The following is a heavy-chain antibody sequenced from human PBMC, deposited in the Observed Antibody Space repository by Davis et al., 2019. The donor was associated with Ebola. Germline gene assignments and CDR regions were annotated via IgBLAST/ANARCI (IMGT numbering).Heavy chain of an antibody. D-gene: IGHD5-24*01. J-gene: IGHJ4*02. CDR1: GYSFTTYW. Sequence: GGSLRLSCKGSGYSFTTYWIVWVRQMPGKGQECMGIIFPGDSDTRYSPSFQGQVTISADKSINTAYLQWSSLKASDTAIYYCARGTDGYNPGGYFDSWGQGTLVTVSS. V-gene: IGHV5-51*01. CDR3: ARGTDGYNPGGYFDS. CDR2: IFPGDSDT.